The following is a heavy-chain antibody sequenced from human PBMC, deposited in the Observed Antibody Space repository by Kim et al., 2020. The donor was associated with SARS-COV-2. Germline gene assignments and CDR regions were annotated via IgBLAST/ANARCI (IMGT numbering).Heavy chain of an antibody. CDR1: GGSVSSSNYY. V-gene: IGHV4-39*01. Sequence: TLSLTCTVSGGSVSSSNYYWGWIRQPPGKGLEWIGSIYYSGSTYYNPSLKSRVTISIDTSKNQFSLKLSSVTASDTAVYYCARLLATYHDFWSGYSYFDFWGQGTLVTVSS. J-gene: IGHJ4*02. CDR2: IYYSGST. CDR3: ARLLATYHDFWSGYSYFDF. D-gene: IGHD3-3*01.